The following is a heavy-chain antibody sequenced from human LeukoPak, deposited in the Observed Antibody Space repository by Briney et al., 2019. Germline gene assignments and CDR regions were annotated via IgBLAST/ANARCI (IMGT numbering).Heavy chain of an antibody. CDR2: IYPGDSDT. V-gene: IGHV5-51*01. CDR3: ARHSGGAAAGTQNLGY. D-gene: IGHD6-13*01. J-gene: IGHJ4*02. CDR1: GYSFTSYW. Sequence: GESLKISCKGSGYSFTSYWIGWVRQMPGKGLEWMGIIYPGDSDTRYSPSFQGQVTISADKSISTAYLQWSSLKASDTAMYYSARHSGGAAAGTQNLGYWGQGTLVTVSS.